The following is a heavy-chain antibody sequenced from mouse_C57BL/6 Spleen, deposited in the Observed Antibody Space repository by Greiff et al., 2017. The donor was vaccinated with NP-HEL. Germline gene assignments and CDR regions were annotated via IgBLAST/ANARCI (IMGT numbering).Heavy chain of an antibody. CDR3: ARVLYSTYEVDVYFDY. D-gene: IGHD2-5*01. J-gene: IGHJ2*01. Sequence: VQLQQSGAELVMPGASVKLSCKASGYTFTSYWMHWVKQRPGQGLEWIGEIDPSDSYTNYNQKFKGKSTLTVDKSSSTAYMQVSSLTSEDSAVYYCARVLYSTYEVDVYFDYWGQGTTLTVSS. CDR1: GYTFTSYW. V-gene: IGHV1-69*01. CDR2: IDPSDSYT.